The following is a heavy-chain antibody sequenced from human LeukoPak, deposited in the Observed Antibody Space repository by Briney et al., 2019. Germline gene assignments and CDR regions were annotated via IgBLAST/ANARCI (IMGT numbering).Heavy chain of an antibody. Sequence: NTSETLSLTCAVSGGSISSYYLSWIRQPPGKGLQWIGYIYYSGSTNYNSSLKSRVTISVDTSKNQFSLNLSSVPAADTAVFYCARVRGYSYGSDAVGIW. V-gene: IGHV4-59*01. D-gene: IGHD5-18*01. J-gene: IGHJ3*02. CDR3: ARVRGYSYGSDAVGI. CDR2: IYYSGST. CDR1: GGSISSYY.